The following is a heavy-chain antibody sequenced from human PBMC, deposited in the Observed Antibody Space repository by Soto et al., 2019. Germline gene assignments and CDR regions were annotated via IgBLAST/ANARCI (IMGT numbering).Heavy chain of an antibody. J-gene: IGHJ5*02. CDR2: MNPGSGDT. Sequence: ASVKGSCKASGYSFTDNDVSWVRQATGQVLEWMGWMNPGSGDTGYAQKFQGGVTMTRDISIATAYMELSSLRSDDTAIYYCARMATFGSLNWFDPWGQSALVTV. D-gene: IGHD3-16*01. CDR3: ARMATFGSLNWFDP. CDR1: GYSFTDND. V-gene: IGHV1-8*01.